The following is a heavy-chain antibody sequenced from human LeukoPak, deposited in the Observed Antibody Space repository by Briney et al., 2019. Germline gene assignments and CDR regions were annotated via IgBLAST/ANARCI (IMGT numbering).Heavy chain of an antibody. CDR3: AKGSATVTTVGGFDY. V-gene: IGHV3-9*01. CDR2: IGWNSGSI. J-gene: IGHJ4*02. D-gene: IGHD4-17*01. CDR1: GFTFDDYA. Sequence: TGGSLRLSCAASGFTFDDYAMHWVRQAPGKGLEWVSGIGWNSGSIGYADSVKGRFTISRDNAKNSLYLQMNSLRAEDTALYYCAKGSATVTTVGGFDYWGQGTLVTVSS.